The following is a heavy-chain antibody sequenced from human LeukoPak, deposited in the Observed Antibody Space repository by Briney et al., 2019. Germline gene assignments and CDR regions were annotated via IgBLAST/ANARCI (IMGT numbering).Heavy chain of an antibody. J-gene: IGHJ4*02. Sequence: GGSLRFSCAASGFTFSSYGMHWVRQAPGKGLEWVAVIWYDGSNKYYADSVKGRFTISRDNSKNTLYLQMNSLSPEDTAIFYCAKSLYDSSDYYPFDYWGQGTLVTVSS. CDR3: AKSLYDSSDYYPFDY. CDR2: IWYDGSNK. D-gene: IGHD3-22*01. CDR1: GFTFSSYG. V-gene: IGHV3-33*06.